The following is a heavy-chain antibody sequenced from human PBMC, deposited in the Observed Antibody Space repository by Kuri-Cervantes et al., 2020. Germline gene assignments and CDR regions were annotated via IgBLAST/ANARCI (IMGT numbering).Heavy chain of an antibody. J-gene: IGHJ6*02. CDR2: IWYDGSNK. CDR3: ARGGGFLDYYGMDV. CDR1: GFTFSSYG. Sequence: GGSLRLSCAASGFTFSSYGMHWVRQAPGKGLEWVAVIWYDGSNKYYADSVKGRFTISRDNSKNTLYLQMNSLRAEDTAVYYCARGGGFLDYYGMDVWGQGTTVTVSS. D-gene: IGHD2/OR15-2a*01. V-gene: IGHV3-33*01.